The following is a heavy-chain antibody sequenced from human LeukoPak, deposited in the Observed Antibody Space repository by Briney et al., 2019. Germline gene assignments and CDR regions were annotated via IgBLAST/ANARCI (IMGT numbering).Heavy chain of an antibody. CDR3: ARVSRDYGDLDS. J-gene: IGHJ4*02. V-gene: IGHV3-21*01. Sequence: GGSLRLSCAASGFTFHNHAMNWVRQAPGKGLEWVSSITYSSRYIYYADSVKGRFISSRENTQNSLYLQMNSLRAEDTAVYYCARVSRDYGDLDSWGQGTLVTVSS. CDR1: GFTFHNHA. CDR2: ITYSSRYI. D-gene: IGHD4-17*01.